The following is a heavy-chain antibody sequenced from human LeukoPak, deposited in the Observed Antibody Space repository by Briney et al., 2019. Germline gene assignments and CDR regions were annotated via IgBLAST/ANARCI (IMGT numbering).Heavy chain of an antibody. V-gene: IGHV3-33*01. CDR1: GFTFSSYG. D-gene: IGHD2-15*01. Sequence: PGRSLRLSCAASGFTFSSYGMHWVRQAPGKGLEWVALIWYDGSKKYYADSVKGRFTISRDNSKNTLYLQMNSLRAEDTAVYYCARDRGGGSCYDYWGQGTLVTVSS. J-gene: IGHJ4*02. CDR2: IWYDGSKK. CDR3: ARDRGGGSCYDY.